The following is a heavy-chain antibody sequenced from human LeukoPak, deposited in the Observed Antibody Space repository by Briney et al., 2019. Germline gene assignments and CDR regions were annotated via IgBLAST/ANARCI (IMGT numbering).Heavy chain of an antibody. J-gene: IGHJ6*02. D-gene: IGHD2-15*01. Sequence: GGSLRLSCAASGFTFSDYYMSWIRQAPGKGLGWVSYISSSGSTIYYADSVKGRFTISRDNAKNSPYLQMNSLRAEDTAVYYCAKDIDSRYYYYGMDVWGQGTTVTVSS. CDR2: ISSSGSTI. CDR1: GFTFSDYY. CDR3: AKDIDSRYYYYGMDV. V-gene: IGHV3-11*01.